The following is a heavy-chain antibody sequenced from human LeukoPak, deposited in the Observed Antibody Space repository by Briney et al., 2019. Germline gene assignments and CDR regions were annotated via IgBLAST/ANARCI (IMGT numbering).Heavy chain of an antibody. Sequence: PGESLRLSCAASGFTFSSYAMSWVRQAPGKGLEWVSAISGSGGSTYYADSVKGRFTISRDNSKNTLYLQMNSLRAEDTAVYYCAKSGRGLGSHFDYWGQGTLVTVSS. CDR1: GFTFSSYA. J-gene: IGHJ4*02. CDR3: AKSGRGLGSHFDY. CDR2: ISGSGGST. D-gene: IGHD3-10*01. V-gene: IGHV3-23*01.